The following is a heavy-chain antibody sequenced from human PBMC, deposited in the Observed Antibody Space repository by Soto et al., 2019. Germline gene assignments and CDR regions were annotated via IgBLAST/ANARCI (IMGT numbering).Heavy chain of an antibody. D-gene: IGHD3-22*01. Sequence: ASVKVSCKASGYTFTSYAMHWVRQAPGQRLEWMGWINAGNGNTKYSQKFQGRVTITRDTSASTAYMELSSLRSEDTAVYYCARDRAEYYYDSSGYYPLTIDYWGQGTLVTVSS. CDR3: ARDRAEYYYDSSGYYPLTIDY. CDR2: INAGNGNT. CDR1: GYTFTSYA. V-gene: IGHV1-3*01. J-gene: IGHJ4*02.